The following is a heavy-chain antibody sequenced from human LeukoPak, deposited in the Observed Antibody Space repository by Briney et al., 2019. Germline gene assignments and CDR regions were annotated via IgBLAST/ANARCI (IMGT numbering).Heavy chain of an antibody. CDR1: GGSISSYY. CDR3: AREGYYGSGSLSAFDI. Sequence: PSETLSLTCTVSGGSISSYYWSWIRQPPGKGLEWIGYIYYSGSTYYNPSLKSRVTISVDRSKNQFSLKLSSVTAADTAVYYCAREGYYGSGSLSAFDIWGQGTVVTVSS. CDR2: IYYSGST. J-gene: IGHJ3*02. D-gene: IGHD3-10*01. V-gene: IGHV4-59*12.